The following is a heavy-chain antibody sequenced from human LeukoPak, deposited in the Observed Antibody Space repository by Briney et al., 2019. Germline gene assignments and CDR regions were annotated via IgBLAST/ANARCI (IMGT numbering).Heavy chain of an antibody. CDR2: IIPIFGTA. CDR1: GGTFSSYA. V-gene: IGHV1-69*05. J-gene: IGHJ2*01. CDR3: ARAMDYGDYPYFDL. Sequence: SVKVSCKASGGTFSSYAISWVRQAPGQGLEWMGRIIPIFGTANYAQKLQGRVTITTDESTSTAYMELSSLRSEDTAVYYCARAMDYGDYPYFDLWGRGTLVTVSS. D-gene: IGHD4-17*01.